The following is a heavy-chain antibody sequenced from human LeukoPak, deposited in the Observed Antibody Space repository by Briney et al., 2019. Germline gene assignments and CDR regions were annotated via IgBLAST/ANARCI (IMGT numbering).Heavy chain of an antibody. CDR3: AREDAHGGTHFDS. D-gene: IGHD4-23*01. CDR2: IFYNGNT. Sequence: ASETLSLTCTISGGSMNSHYWSWIRQPPGKGLEWIGYIFYNGNTRDNPSLRSRVTMSIDTSKNQFSLQLSSVTAADTAVYYCAREDAHGGTHFDSWAREPWSPSPQ. CDR1: GGSMNSHY. V-gene: IGHV4-59*11. J-gene: IGHJ4*02.